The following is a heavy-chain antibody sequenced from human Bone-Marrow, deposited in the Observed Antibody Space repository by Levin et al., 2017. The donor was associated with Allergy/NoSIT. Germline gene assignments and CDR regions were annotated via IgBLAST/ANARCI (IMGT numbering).Heavy chain of an antibody. D-gene: IGHD5-12*01. CDR2: IGDSGSRQ. J-gene: IGHJ6*02. Sequence: GESLKISCAASGFTFTSYGMHWVRQAPGKGLEWVAVIGDSGSRQYYGESVKGRFTISRDSSKNTLFLQMNNFTVEGTAVYFCARDIGYEATFYGLDVWDQGTTVTVSS. V-gene: IGHV3-33*01. CDR1: GFTFTSYG. CDR3: ARDIGYEATFYGLDV.